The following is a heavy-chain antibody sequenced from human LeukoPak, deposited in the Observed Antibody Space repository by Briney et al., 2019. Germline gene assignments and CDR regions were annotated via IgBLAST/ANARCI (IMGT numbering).Heavy chain of an antibody. V-gene: IGHV1-18*01. Sequence: ASVQVSCKGSDYTYTNYGISWVRQAPGQGLEWMGWISGYNGNTKYAQKFQGRVTMTRDTSTSTVYMELSSLRSEDTAVYYCASVRGDYYYGMDVWGQGTTVTVSS. J-gene: IGHJ6*02. D-gene: IGHD3-3*01. CDR1: DYTYTNYG. CDR2: ISGYNGNT. CDR3: ASVRGDYYYGMDV.